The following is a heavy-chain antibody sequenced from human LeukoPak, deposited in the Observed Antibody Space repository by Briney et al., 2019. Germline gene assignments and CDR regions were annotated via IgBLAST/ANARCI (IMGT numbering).Heavy chain of an antibody. CDR2: IYYSGST. D-gene: IGHD2-2*02. Sequence: PSETLSLTCTVSGGSISSYYWSWIRQPPGKGLEWIGYIYYSGSTNYNPSLKSRVTISVDTSKNQFSLKLSSVTAADTAVYYCARDCSSTSCYRYRAFDIWGQGTMVTVSS. CDR1: GGSISSYY. CDR3: ARDCSSTSCYRYRAFDI. V-gene: IGHV4-59*01. J-gene: IGHJ3*02.